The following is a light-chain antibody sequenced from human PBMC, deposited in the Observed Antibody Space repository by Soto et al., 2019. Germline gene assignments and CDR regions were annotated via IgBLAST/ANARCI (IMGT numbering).Light chain of an antibody. J-gene: IGLJ1*01. CDR3: SSYTSSSTDV. CDR2: DVS. V-gene: IGLV2-14*03. CDR1: SSDVGGYNY. Sequence: QSALTQPASVSGAPGQSIAISCTGTSSDVGGYNYVSWYQHHPGKAPKLMVYDVSNRPSGVSNRFSGSKSGNTASLTISGLQAEDEADYYCSSYTSSSTDVFGPGTKVTVL.